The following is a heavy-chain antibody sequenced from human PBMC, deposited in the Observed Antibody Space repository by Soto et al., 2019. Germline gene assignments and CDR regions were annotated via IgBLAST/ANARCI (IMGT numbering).Heavy chain of an antibody. CDR1: GYSFTSYW. J-gene: IGHJ6*02. CDR3: ARHGRNIAAAGTGYYYYGMDV. V-gene: IGHV5-10-1*01. D-gene: IGHD6-13*01. Sequence: GASLKISCKGSGYSFTSYWISWVRQMPGKGLEWMGRIDPSDSYTNYSPSFQGHVTISADKSISTAYLQWSSLKASDTAMYYCARHGRNIAAAGTGYYYYGMDVWGQGTTVTVSS. CDR2: IDPSDSYT.